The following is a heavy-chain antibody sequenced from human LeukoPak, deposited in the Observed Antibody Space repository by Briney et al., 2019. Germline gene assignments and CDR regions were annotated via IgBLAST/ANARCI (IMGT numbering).Heavy chain of an antibody. Sequence: GASVKVSCKASGYSFSSYGITWVRQAPGQGLEWMGWISAYNGNTNYAQNLQGRVTMTTDTSTSTAYMELRTLTSDDTAVYYCPRGYKPPDFDYWGQGTLVTVSS. CDR1: GYSFSSYG. CDR2: ISAYNGNT. D-gene: IGHD1-14*01. J-gene: IGHJ4*02. CDR3: PRGYKPPDFDY. V-gene: IGHV1-18*01.